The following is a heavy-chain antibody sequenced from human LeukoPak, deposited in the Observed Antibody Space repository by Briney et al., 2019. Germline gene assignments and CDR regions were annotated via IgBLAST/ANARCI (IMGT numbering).Heavy chain of an antibody. CDR3: AREGGAVAGIHYYYYMDV. CDR1: GFTFRSYD. Sequence: RPGGSLRLSCAASGFTFRSYDMNWVRQAPGKGLEWASSIISSSYIYYADSVKGRFTISRDNAKNSLYLQMNRLRAEDGAVYYCAREGGAVAGIHYYYYMDVWGKGTTVTVSS. V-gene: IGHV3-21*01. J-gene: IGHJ6*03. CDR2: IISSSYI. D-gene: IGHD6-19*01.